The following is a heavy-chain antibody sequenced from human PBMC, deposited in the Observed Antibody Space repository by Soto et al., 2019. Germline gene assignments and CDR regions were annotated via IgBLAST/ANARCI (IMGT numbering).Heavy chain of an antibody. CDR3: ARDLYDFWSGYSVGGDYYYYGMDV. V-gene: IGHV1-46*01. D-gene: IGHD3-3*01. J-gene: IGHJ6*02. CDR2: INPSGGST. CDR1: GYTFTSYY. Sequence: ASVKVSCKASGYTFTSYYMHWVRQTPGQGLEWMGIINPSGGSTGYAQKFQGRVTMTRDTSTSTVYMELSSLRSEDTAVYYCARDLYDFWSGYSVGGDYYYYGMDVWGQGTTVTVSS.